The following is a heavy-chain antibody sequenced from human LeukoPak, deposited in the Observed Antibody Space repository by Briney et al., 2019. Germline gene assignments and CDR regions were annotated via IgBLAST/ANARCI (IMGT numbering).Heavy chain of an antibody. V-gene: IGHV4-59*01. CDR1: GGSINRYY. CDR3: ASGGYYGSGASHI. J-gene: IGHJ3*02. Sequence: SETLSLSRTVSGGSINRYYWSWIRQPPGKGLEWIGYISYSGSTNYSPSLKSRVTISEDTSKNQFYLKLSSVTAADTAVYYCASGGYYGSGASHIWGQGTMVTVSS. CDR2: ISYSGST. D-gene: IGHD3-10*01.